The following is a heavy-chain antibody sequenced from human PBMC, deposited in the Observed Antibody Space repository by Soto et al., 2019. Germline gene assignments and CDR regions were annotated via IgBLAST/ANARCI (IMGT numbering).Heavy chain of an antibody. Sequence: EVQLLESGGGLVQPGGSLRLSCAASGFTFSSYAMSWVRQAPGKGLEWVSAISGSGGSTYYADSVKGRFTISRDDSNIQLYLQMNSLRAEDTAVYYCAKYPRMSVFGVERTGYWGQGTLLTVSS. CDR1: GFTFSSYA. CDR2: ISGSGGST. V-gene: IGHV3-23*01. D-gene: IGHD3-3*01. J-gene: IGHJ4*02. CDR3: AKYPRMSVFGVERTGY.